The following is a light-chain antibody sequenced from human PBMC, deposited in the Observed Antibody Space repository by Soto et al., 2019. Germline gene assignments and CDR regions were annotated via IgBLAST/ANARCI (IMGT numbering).Light chain of an antibody. CDR1: SSDVGGYNY. CDR2: DVS. CDR3: CAYTSSSTPWC. V-gene: IGLV2-14*03. J-gene: IGLJ1*01. Sequence: QSALTQPASVSGSPGQSITISCTGTSSDVGGYNYVSWYQQHPGKAPKLMIYDVSDRPSGVSNRFSASKSGNTASLTISGLQAEDEADYYCCAYTSSSTPWCFGTVTNLTVL.